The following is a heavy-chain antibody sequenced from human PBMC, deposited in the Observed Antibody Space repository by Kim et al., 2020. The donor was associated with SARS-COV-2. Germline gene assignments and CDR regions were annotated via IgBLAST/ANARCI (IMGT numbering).Heavy chain of an antibody. D-gene: IGHD1-26*01. J-gene: IGHJ4*02. Sequence: ISNAQTFEGRVTMTRDTSTSTVYMELSSLRSEDTAVYYCVRAYSGSYSAYWGQGTLVTVSS. CDR2: I. CDR3: VRAYSGSYSAY. V-gene: IGHV1-46*01.